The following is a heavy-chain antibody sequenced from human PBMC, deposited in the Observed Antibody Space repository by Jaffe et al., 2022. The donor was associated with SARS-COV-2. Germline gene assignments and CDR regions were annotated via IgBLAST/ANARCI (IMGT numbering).Heavy chain of an antibody. J-gene: IGHJ4*02. V-gene: IGHV3-11*01. CDR1: GFSLSDNY. CDR3: ANKGRSGARVDY. D-gene: IGHD2-15*01. Sequence: QVQLVESGGGLVKPGGSLRLSCAVSGFSLSDNYMSWIRQAPGKGLEWISYITSSGTITYYADSVKGRFTISKDNAKNSLYLQMNSLRAEDTAVYYCANKGRSGARVDYWGQGTLVTVSS. CDR2: ITSSGTIT.